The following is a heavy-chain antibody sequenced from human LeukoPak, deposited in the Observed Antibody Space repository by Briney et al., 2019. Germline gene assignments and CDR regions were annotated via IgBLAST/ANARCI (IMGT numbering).Heavy chain of an antibody. Sequence: ASVKVSCKASGYTFTSFGISWGRQAPGQGLEWMGWISTYNANTNYAQNLQGRVTMTTDTSTSTSYMELRSLRSDDTAVYFCARVFSFGDYIWGSYCYYFDYWGQGTLVTVSS. J-gene: IGHJ4*02. CDR2: ISTYNANT. CDR3: ARVFSFGDYIWGSYCYYFDY. D-gene: IGHD3-16*02. CDR1: GYTFTSFG. V-gene: IGHV1-18*01.